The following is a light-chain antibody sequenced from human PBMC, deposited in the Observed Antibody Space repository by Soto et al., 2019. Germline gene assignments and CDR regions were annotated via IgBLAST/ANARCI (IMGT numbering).Light chain of an antibody. V-gene: IGKV3-15*01. Sequence: EIVMTQSPATLSVSPGETATLSCRASQSVYNNLAWYQQKPGQAPRLLILGASTRATGIPARFSGSGSGTEFTLTISSLQSEDFAVYYCQYYNNWALWTFGQGTKVDIK. CDR2: GAS. J-gene: IGKJ1*01. CDR3: QYYNNWALWT. CDR1: QSVYNN.